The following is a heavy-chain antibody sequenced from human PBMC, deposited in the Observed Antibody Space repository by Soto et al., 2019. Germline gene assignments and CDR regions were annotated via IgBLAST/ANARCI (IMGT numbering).Heavy chain of an antibody. CDR2: IYWDDDE. Sequence: QITLKESGPTLVKPTQTLTLTCTFSGFSLSTTAEGVGWIRQPPGKALEWLALIYWDDDERYSPSLKSRLTITKDTSKTQVVLTMTNVDPVDTATYYCAHGSCSSADCYPNPYLGYRGQGILVTVSS. CDR3: AHGSCSSADCYPNPYLGY. V-gene: IGHV2-5*02. CDR1: GFSLSTTAEG. J-gene: IGHJ4*02. D-gene: IGHD2-2*01.